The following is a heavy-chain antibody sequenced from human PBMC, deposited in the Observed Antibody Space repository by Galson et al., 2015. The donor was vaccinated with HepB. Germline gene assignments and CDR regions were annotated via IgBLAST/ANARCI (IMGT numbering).Heavy chain of an antibody. CDR1: GFTFSSYA. CDR2: ISYDGSRK. CDR3: ARASVREYTSGWLGTGGGY. V-gene: IGHV3-30*04. J-gene: IGHJ4*02. Sequence: SLRLSCAASGFTFSSYAMHWVRQAPGKGLEWVAVISYDGSRKHYADFVKGRSTVSRDNSKNTLYLQMNSLRAEDTALFYCARASVREYTSGWLGTGGGYWGQGTLVTVSS. D-gene: IGHD6-19*01.